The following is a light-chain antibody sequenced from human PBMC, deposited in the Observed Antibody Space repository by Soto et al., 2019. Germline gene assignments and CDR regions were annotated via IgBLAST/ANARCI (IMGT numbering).Light chain of an antibody. Sequence: DIQMTQSPSTVSASVGDRVTITCRASESVHNWLAWYQQKPGKAPKLLIYDASLESEVPSRFSGSGFGTEFTLTISSLQSDDSATCYCHQYKSYSSFGPGTKVDIK. J-gene: IGKJ3*01. CDR2: DAS. CDR1: ESVHNW. CDR3: HQYKSYSS. V-gene: IGKV1-5*01.